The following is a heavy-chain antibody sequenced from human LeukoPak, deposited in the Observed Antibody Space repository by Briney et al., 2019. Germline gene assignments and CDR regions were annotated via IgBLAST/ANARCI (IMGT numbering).Heavy chain of an antibody. Sequence: ASVKVSCKASGYTFTSYGISWVRQAPGQGLEWMGWISAYNGNTNYAQKLQGRVTMTTDTSTSTAYMELRSLRSDDTAVYYCARDAAYYDFWSGYYTEARWFDPWGRGTLVTVSS. J-gene: IGHJ5*02. CDR2: ISAYNGNT. CDR1: GYTFTSYG. D-gene: IGHD3-3*01. V-gene: IGHV1-18*01. CDR3: ARDAAYYDFWSGYYTEARWFDP.